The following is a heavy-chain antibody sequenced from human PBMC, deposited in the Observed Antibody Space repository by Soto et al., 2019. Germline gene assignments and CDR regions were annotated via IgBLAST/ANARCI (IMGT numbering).Heavy chain of an antibody. D-gene: IGHD4-17*01. Sequence: QVQLVQSGAEVKEPGASVKVSCKTSGYTFTSHGVYWVRQAPGEGLAWVGWISPCNGNTNNEQRLQGRVTLTTDTNTSTAYMELRSLRPDDTAVYYCDREAGDYDWYFDLWGRGTPVTVSS. CDR2: ISPCNGNT. CDR3: DREAGDYDWYFDL. V-gene: IGHV1-18*01. J-gene: IGHJ2*01. CDR1: GYTFTSHG.